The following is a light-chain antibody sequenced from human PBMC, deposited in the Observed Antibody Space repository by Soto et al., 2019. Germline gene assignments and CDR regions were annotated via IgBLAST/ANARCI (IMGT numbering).Light chain of an antibody. V-gene: IGLV2-8*01. J-gene: IGLJ1*01. CDR1: SSDVGGYNY. CDR3: TSYAGSNNFGV. CDR2: EVN. Sequence: QSVLTQPPSASGSPGQSVTISCTGTSSDVGGYNYVSWYQQHPGKAPKLMIYEVNKRPSGVPDRFPGSKSGNTASLTVSGLQAEDEAYYYCTSYAGSNNFGVFGTGTKVTVL.